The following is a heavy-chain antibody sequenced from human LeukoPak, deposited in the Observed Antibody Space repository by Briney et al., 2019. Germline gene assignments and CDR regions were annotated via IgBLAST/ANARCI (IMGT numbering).Heavy chain of an antibody. V-gene: IGHV3-53*01. J-gene: IGHJ6*02. CDR2: IYSGGST. D-gene: IGHD4-17*01. CDR1: GFTVSSNY. Sequence: GGSLRLSCAASGFTVSSNYMSWVRQAPGKGLEWVSVIYSGGSTYYADSVKGRFTISRDNSKNTLYLQMNSLRAEDTAVYYCARDSGPYGDYRYYYYGMDVWGQGTTVTVSS. CDR3: ARDSGPYGDYRYYYYGMDV.